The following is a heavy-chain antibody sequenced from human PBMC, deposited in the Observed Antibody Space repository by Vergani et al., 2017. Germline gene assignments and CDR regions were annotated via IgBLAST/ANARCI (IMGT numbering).Heavy chain of an antibody. CDR3: ARDTAVAGTVYYYYGMDV. CDR2: IIPILGIA. V-gene: IGHV1-69*08. CDR1: GGTFSSYT. D-gene: IGHD6-19*01. Sequence: QVQLVQSGAEVKKPGSSVKVSCKASGGTFSSYTISWVRQAPGQGLEWMGRIIPILGIANYAQKFQVRVTITADKSTSTAYMELSSLRSEDTAVYYCARDTAVAGTVYYYYGMDVWGQGTTVTVSS. J-gene: IGHJ6*02.